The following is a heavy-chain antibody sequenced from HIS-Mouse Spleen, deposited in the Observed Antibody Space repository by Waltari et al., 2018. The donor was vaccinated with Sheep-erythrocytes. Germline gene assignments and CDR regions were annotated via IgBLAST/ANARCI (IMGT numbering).Heavy chain of an antibody. V-gene: IGHV5-51*03. CDR2: IYPGDSDT. Sequence: EVQLVQSGAEVKKPGESRKISCKVSGYSFTSAWIGLGRQMPGKGLEWMGIIYPGDSDTRYSPSFQGQVTISADKSISTAYLQWSSLKASDTAMYYCARRTYYDFWSGYYTDAFDIWGQGTMVTVSS. CDR3: ARRTYYDFWSGYYTDAFDI. J-gene: IGHJ3*02. D-gene: IGHD3-3*01. CDR1: GYSFTSAW.